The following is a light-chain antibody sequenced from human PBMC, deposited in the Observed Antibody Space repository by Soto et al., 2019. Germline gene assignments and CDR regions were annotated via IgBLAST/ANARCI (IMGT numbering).Light chain of an antibody. CDR1: QSVSSS. J-gene: IGKJ2*01. CDR3: QQYNNWPLYT. Sequence: EIVMTQYPATLSVSPGERATLTCRASQSVSSSLAWYQQKPGQAPRLLIYGASTRSTGIPARFSGSRSGTEFTLPISSLQSEDFAVYYCQQYNNWPLYTFGQGTKLEIK. V-gene: IGKV3-15*01. CDR2: GAS.